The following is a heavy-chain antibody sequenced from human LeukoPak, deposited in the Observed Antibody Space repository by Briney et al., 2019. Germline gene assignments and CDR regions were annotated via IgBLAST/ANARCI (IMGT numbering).Heavy chain of an antibody. D-gene: IGHD3-10*01. V-gene: IGHV5-51*01. CDR1: GYSFTSYW. Sequence: GESLKISCKGSGYSFTSYWSGWVRQMPGKGLEWMEIIYPGGSDTSYSPYFQGQVTISADKSISTAYLQWSSLKDSDTAMYYCARHRGYYYGSGSYYDGAFDIWGQGTMVTVSS. CDR2: IYPGGSDT. J-gene: IGHJ3*02. CDR3: ARHRGYYYGSGSYYDGAFDI.